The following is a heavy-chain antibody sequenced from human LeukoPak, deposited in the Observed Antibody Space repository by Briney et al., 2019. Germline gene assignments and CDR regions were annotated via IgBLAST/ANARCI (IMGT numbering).Heavy chain of an antibody. V-gene: IGHV4-31*03. Sequence: SQTLSLTCTVSGDSISSGNYYWSWIRQHPGKGLEWIGYIYYSGSTYYNPSLKSRVTISVDTSKNQFSLKLSSVTAADTAVYYCATVHLLRLGEYTLDYWGQGTLVTVSS. CDR1: GDSISSGNYY. CDR3: ATVHLLRLGEYTLDY. CDR2: IYYSGST. J-gene: IGHJ4*02. D-gene: IGHD3-16*01.